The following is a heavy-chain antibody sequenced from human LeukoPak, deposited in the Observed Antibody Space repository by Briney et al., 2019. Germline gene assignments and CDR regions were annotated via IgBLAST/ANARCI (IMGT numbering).Heavy chain of an antibody. CDR3: ARDPPQGCSGGSCTMDV. Sequence: GASVKVSCKASGGTFSSYAIRCVRQAPGQGLEWMGGIIPIFGTANYAQKFQGRVTITADESTSTAYMELSSRRSEDTAVYYCARDPPQGCSGGSCTMDVWGKGTTVTVSS. J-gene: IGHJ6*03. V-gene: IGHV1-69*13. D-gene: IGHD2-15*01. CDR1: GGTFSSYA. CDR2: IIPIFGTA.